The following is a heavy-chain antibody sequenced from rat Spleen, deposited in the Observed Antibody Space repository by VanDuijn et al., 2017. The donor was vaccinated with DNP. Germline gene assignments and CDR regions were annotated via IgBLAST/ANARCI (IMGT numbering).Heavy chain of an antibody. Sequence: EVKLVESGGGLVQPGRSMTLSCAASGFSVSNYGMAWVRQAPTKGLEWVASITNSGGSIYYRDSLKGRITISRDNAKSTLYLQMDSLRSEDTATYYCTTGAGSPWGQGTSVTVSS. CDR3: TTGAGSP. J-gene: IGHJ4*01. V-gene: IGHV5-27*01. CDR2: ITNSGGSI. D-gene: IGHD1-4*01. CDR1: GFSVSNYG.